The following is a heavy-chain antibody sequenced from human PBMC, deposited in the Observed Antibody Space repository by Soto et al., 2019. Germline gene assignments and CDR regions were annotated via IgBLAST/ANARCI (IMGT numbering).Heavy chain of an antibody. V-gene: IGHV3-30-3*01. CDR2: ISYDGNNK. Sequence: QVQLVESGGGVVQPGRSLRLSCTASGFTFNRHAIYWVRQAPGKGLEWVTVISYDGNNKYYADSVKVRFTISRDNSKNTVFLQMNSLRTEDTAMFYCTRDDDRGYPGDYWGQGTLVTVSS. CDR1: GFTFNRHA. J-gene: IGHJ4*02. CDR3: TRDDDRGYPGDY. D-gene: IGHD3-22*01.